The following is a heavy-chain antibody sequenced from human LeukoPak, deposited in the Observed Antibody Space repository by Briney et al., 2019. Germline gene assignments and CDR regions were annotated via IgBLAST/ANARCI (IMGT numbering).Heavy chain of an antibody. V-gene: IGHV4-30-4*08. CDR1: GGSFSSGDYY. J-gene: IGHJ5*02. CDR3: ARPYYYDSRIDP. Sequence: SETLSLTCTVSGGSFSSGDYYWSWIRQPPGKGLEWIGYMYYSGSTYYNPSLKSRVTISVDTSKNQFPLKLSSVTAADTAVYYCARPYYYDSRIDPWGQGTLVTVSS. D-gene: IGHD3-22*01. CDR2: MYYSGST.